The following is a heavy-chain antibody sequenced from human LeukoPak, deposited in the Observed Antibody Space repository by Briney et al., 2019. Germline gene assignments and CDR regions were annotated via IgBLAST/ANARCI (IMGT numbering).Heavy chain of an antibody. J-gene: IGHJ4*02. Sequence: ASVKVSCKTSGGTFASYAISWVRQAPGQGLEWMGRIIPILDIANYAQRFQGRVTITADKSTSTAYMELSSLRSEDTAVYYCAISSHYDFWSGYQTREGYYFDYWGQGTLVTVSS. CDR3: AISSHYDFWSGYQTREGYYFDY. D-gene: IGHD3-3*01. CDR1: GGTFASYA. CDR2: IIPILDIA. V-gene: IGHV1-69*04.